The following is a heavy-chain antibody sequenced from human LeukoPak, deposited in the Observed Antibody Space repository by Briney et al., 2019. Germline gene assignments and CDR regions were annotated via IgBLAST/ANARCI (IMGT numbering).Heavy chain of an antibody. CDR1: GYTFTGYY. D-gene: IGHD2-2*01. Sequence: GASVKVSCKASGYTFTGYYMHWVRQAPGQGLEWMGWINPNSGGTNYAQKFQGRVTMTRDTSISTAYMELSRLRSDDTAVYYCARDEAYCSSTSCPWGQGTLVTVSS. CDR2: INPNSGGT. J-gene: IGHJ5*02. CDR3: ARDEAYCSSTSCP. V-gene: IGHV1-2*02.